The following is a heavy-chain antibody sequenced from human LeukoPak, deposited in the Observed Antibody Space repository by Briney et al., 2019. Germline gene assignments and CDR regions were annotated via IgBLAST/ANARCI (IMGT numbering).Heavy chain of an antibody. CDR2: ISGTGDTT. CDR1: GFTFTNYA. CDR3: ATPDRGYGGIFDY. J-gene: IGHJ4*02. D-gene: IGHD4-23*01. V-gene: IGHV3-23*01. Sequence: GGSLRLSCAASGFTFTNYAMSWVRQAPGKGLVWVSVISGTGDTTYYADSVKGLFTISRDNSKNTLYLQMNSLRAEDTAVYYCATPDRGYGGIFDYWGQGTLVSVSS.